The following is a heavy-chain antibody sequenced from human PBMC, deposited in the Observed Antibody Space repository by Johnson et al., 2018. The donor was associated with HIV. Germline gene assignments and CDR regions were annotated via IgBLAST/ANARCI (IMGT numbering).Heavy chain of an antibody. Sequence: QVQLVESGGGVVQPGRSLRLSCAASGFTFSSYAMHWVRQAPGKGLEWVAVISYDGSNKYYADSVQGRFTISRDNSKNTLYLQMNTLRAEDAAVYYCAKGWDPMTTVNTFAFDIWGQGTMVTVSS. J-gene: IGHJ3*02. D-gene: IGHD4-11*01. V-gene: IGHV3-30*04. CDR1: GFTFSSYA. CDR2: ISYDGSNK. CDR3: AKGWDPMTTVNTFAFDI.